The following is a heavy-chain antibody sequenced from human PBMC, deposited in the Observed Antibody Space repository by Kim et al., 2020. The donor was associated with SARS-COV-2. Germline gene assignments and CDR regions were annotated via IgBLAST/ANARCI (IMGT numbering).Heavy chain of an antibody. V-gene: IGHV1-18*01. D-gene: IGHD6-13*01. Sequence: NTTYAQKLQGRVTMTTDTSTSTAYMGLRSLRSDDTAVYYCATEAAGTGGYWGQGTLVTVSS. CDR2: NT. J-gene: IGHJ4*02. CDR3: ATEAAGTGGY.